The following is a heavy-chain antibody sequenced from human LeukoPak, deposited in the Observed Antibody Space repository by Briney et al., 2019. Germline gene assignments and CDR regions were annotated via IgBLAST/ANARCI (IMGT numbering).Heavy chain of an antibody. CDR1: GGSISSSSYY. J-gene: IGHJ3*02. V-gene: IGHV4-39*07. CDR2: IYYSGST. CDR3: ARIRSPYYYDSSGYYRPGAFDI. D-gene: IGHD3-22*01. Sequence: SETLSLTCTVSGGSISSSSYYWGWIRQPPGKGLEWIGSIYYSGSTYYNPSLKSRVTISVDTSKNQFSLKLSSVTAADTAVYYCARIRSPYYYDSSGYYRPGAFDIWGQGTMVTVSS.